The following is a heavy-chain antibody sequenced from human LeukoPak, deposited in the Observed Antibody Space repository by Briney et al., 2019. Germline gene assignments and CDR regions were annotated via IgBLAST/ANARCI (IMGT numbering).Heavy chain of an antibody. CDR2: IYYSGST. CDR1: GGSISSSSYY. J-gene: IGHJ6*03. Sequence: SETLSLTCTVSGGSISSSSYYWGWIRQPPGKGLEWIGSIYYSGSTNYNPSLKSRVTISVDTSKNQFSLKLSSVTAADTAVYYCARLRDGYNYGYYYYYMDVWGKGTTVTISS. CDR3: ARLRDGYNYGYYYYYMDV. V-gene: IGHV4-39*07. D-gene: IGHD5-24*01.